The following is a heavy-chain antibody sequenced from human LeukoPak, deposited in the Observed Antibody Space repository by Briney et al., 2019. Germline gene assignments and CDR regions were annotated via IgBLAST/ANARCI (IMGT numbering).Heavy chain of an antibody. Sequence: ASVKVSCKASGYTFTSYDINWVRQAAGQGLEWMGWMNPNSGNTGYAQKFQGRVTMTRNTSISTAYMELSSLRSEDTAVYYCARRVSLRYFDWLFLDYYYYMDVWGKGTTVTISS. CDR1: GYTFTSYD. CDR2: MNPNSGNT. V-gene: IGHV1-8*01. J-gene: IGHJ6*03. D-gene: IGHD3-9*01. CDR3: ARRVSLRYFDWLFLDYYYYMDV.